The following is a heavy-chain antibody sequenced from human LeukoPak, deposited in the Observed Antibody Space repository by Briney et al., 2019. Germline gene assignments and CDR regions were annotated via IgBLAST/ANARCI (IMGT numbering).Heavy chain of an antibody. J-gene: IGHJ4*02. CDR1: GYTFTSYY. Sequence: ASVKVSCKASGYTFTSYYMHWVRQAPGQGLEWMGIINPSGGSTSYAQKFQGRVTMTRDTSINTAYMELSSLRSEDTAVYYCARGLRGEILQTGYWGQGTLVTVSS. CDR3: ARGLRGEILQTGY. D-gene: IGHD1-26*01. CDR2: INPSGGST. V-gene: IGHV1-46*01.